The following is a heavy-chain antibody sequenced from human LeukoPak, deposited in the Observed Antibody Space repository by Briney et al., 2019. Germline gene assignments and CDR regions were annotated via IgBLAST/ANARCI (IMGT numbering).Heavy chain of an antibody. CDR1: GFTFNSYW. CDR3: ARGAYYNILTGYSSFGY. CDR2: LNSDGSST. V-gene: IGHV3-74*01. J-gene: IGHJ4*02. Sequence: GASLRLSCAASGFTFNSYWMHWVRQTPGKGLVWVSRLNSDGSSTSYADSVKGRFTISRDNAKNTLYLHMNSLRAEDTAVYYCARGAYYNILTGYSSFGYWGQGTRVTVSS. D-gene: IGHD3-9*01.